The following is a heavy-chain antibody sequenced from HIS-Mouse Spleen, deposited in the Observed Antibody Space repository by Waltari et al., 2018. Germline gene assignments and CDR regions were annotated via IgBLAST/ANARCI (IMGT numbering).Heavy chain of an antibody. D-gene: IGHD7-27*01. Sequence: EVQLVESGGGLVQPGRSLIISCAAPGFTFEADAMHWVRQAPGKGLEWVSGISWNSGSIGYADSVKGRFTISRDNAKNSLYLQMNSLRAEDTALYYCAKKDPLTGDFDYWGQGTLVTVSS. CDR2: ISWNSGSI. J-gene: IGHJ4*02. V-gene: IGHV3-9*01. CDR3: AKKDPLTGDFDY. CDR1: GFTFEADA.